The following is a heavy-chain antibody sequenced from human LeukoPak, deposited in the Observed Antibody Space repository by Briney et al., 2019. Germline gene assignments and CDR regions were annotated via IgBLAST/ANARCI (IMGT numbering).Heavy chain of an antibody. V-gene: IGHV4-34*01. CDR3: ARLGYSSGYFDY. D-gene: IGHD5-18*01. J-gene: IGHJ4*02. CDR2: INHSGST. Sequence: SETLSLTCAVYGGSFSGYYWSWIRQPPGKGLEWIWEINHSGSTNYNPSLKSRVTISVDTSKNQFSLKLSSVTAADTAVYYCARLGYSSGYFDYWGQGTLVTVSS. CDR1: GGSFSGYY.